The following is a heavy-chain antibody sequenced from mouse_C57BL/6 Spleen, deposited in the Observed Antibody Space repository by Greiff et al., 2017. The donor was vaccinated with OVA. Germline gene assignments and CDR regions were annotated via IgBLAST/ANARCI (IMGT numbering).Heavy chain of an antibody. V-gene: IGHV7-3*01. Sequence: EVKLMESGGGLVQPGGSLSLSCAASGFTFTDYYMSWVRQPPGTALAWLGFIRNHANGYTTEYSASVKGRFTISRDNSQSILSLQMNALRAEDSATYYCARSYSNYAMDYWGQGTSVTVSS. J-gene: IGHJ4*01. CDR1: GFTFTDYY. CDR3: ARSYSNYAMDY. D-gene: IGHD2-12*01. CDR2: IRNHANGYTT.